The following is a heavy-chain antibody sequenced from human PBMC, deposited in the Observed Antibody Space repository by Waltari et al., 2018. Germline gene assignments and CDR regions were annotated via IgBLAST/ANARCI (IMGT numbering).Heavy chain of an antibody. CDR1: GGSFSGYY. CDR2: ISSSSSYI. V-gene: IGHV3-21*01. CDR3: ARGGIAVAGTWEPDY. Sequence: VQLQQWGAGLLKPSETLSLTCAVYGGSFSGYYWSWIRQPPGKGLEWVSSISSSSSYIYYADSVKGRFTISRDNAKNSLYLQMNSLRAEDTAVYYCARGGIAVAGTWEPDYWGQGTLVTVSS. D-gene: IGHD6-19*01. J-gene: IGHJ4*02.